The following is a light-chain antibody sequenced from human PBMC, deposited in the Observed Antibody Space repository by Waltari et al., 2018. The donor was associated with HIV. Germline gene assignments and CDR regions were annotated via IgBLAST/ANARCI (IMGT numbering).Light chain of an antibody. CDR3: AAGDDSLNGPM. J-gene: IGLJ3*02. CDR1: GSNIGSND. CDR2: SNN. Sequence: QSVLTQPPSASGTPGQRVTISCSGSGSNIGSNDVNWYQQLPGTAPKLLIYSNNLRPAGVPGRFSGSKSGTSASLAISGLQSEDDADYYCAAGDDSLNGPMFGGGTKLTVL. V-gene: IGLV1-44*01.